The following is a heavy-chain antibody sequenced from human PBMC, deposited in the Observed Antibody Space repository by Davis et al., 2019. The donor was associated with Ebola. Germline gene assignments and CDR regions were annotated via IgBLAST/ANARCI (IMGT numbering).Heavy chain of an antibody. CDR3: ARDGITIFGVVIMGGCMDV. D-gene: IGHD3-3*01. V-gene: IGHV3-21*01. CDR2: ISSSSSYI. J-gene: IGHJ6*03. CDR1: GFTFSSYS. Sequence: GGSLRLSCAASGFTFSSYSMNWVRQAPGKGLEWVSSISSSSSYIYYADSVKGRFTISRDNAKNSLYLQMNSLRAEDTAVYYCARDGITIFGVVIMGGCMDVWGKGTTVTVSS.